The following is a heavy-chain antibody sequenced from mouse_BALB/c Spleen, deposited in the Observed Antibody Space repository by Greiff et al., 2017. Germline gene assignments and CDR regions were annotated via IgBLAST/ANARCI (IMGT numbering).Heavy chain of an antibody. CDR2: ISYSGST. CDR1: GDSITSGY. Sequence: EVQLVESGPSLVKPSQTLSLTCSVTGDSITSGYWNWIRKFPGNKLEYMGYISYSGSTYYNPSLKSRISITRDTSKNQYYLQLNSVTTEDTATYYCARYGRGNYYFDYWGQGTTLTVSS. CDR3: ARYGRGNYYFDY. V-gene: IGHV3-8*02. J-gene: IGHJ2*01. D-gene: IGHD2-1*01.